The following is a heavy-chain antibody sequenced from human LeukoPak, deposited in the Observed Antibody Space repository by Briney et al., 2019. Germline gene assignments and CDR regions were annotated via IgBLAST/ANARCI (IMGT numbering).Heavy chain of an antibody. D-gene: IGHD1-7*01. CDR1: GFTFTRYA. J-gene: IGHJ3*02. Sequence: GGSLRLSCASSGFTFTRYAMSWVRQAPGKGLEWVSVISGSDSSTYYADSVKGRFTISRDNSKNTVYLQMNSLRADDTAVYYCAKGVTGTRAFDIWGQGTMVTVSS. V-gene: IGHV3-23*01. CDR3: AKGVTGTRAFDI. CDR2: ISGSDSST.